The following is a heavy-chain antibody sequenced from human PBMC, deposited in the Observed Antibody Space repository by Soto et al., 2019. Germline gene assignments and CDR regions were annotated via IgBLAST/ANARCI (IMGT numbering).Heavy chain of an antibody. Sequence: EVQVLDSAGGLVQPGGSLRLSCAASGFPFSNYAMSWVRQAPGKGLEWVSTISDSGGSTYYGDSVKSRITIFRDNSKNALYLQMKSLRAEDTAVYYCAKRSNTPAAMKSPFDYWGQGTLVTVSS. V-gene: IGHV3-23*01. D-gene: IGHD2-2*01. J-gene: IGHJ4*02. CDR3: AKRSNTPAAMKSPFDY. CDR2: ISDSGGST. CDR1: GFPFSNYA.